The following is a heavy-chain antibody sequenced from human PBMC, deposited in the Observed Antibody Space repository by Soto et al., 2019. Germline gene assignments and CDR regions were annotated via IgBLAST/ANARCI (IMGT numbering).Heavy chain of an antibody. Sequence: GGSLRLSCAASGFTFSSYGMHWVRQAPGKGLEWVAVIWYDGSNKYYADSVKGRFTISRDNSKNTLYLQMNSLRAEDTAVYYCARELSYDFWSGYYNGYYYYYYMDVWGKGTTVTVSS. CDR2: IWYDGSNK. CDR3: ARELSYDFWSGYYNGYYYYYYMDV. D-gene: IGHD3-3*01. V-gene: IGHV3-33*01. J-gene: IGHJ6*03. CDR1: GFTFSSYG.